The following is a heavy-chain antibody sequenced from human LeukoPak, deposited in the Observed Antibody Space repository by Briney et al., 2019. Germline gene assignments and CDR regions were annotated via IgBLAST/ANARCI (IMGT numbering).Heavy chain of an antibody. V-gene: IGHV3-48*02. CDR3: ARGLGSSWLHY. CDR2: ISSDSSPI. CDR1: GFTFSSYN. D-gene: IGHD6-13*01. Sequence: PGGSLRLSCAASGFTFSSYNMNWVRQAPGKGLEWVSSISSDSSPIYYADSVRGRLTSARDHARNSLYLQMNSLRDDDTAVYYCARGLGSSWLHYWCPGTLVIVSS. J-gene: IGHJ4*02.